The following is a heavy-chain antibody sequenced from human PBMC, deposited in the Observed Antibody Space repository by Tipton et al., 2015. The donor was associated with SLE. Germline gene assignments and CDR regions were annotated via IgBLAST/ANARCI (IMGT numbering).Heavy chain of an antibody. D-gene: IGHD2-15*01. CDR3: ARDRGYCSGGSRLGLDY. CDR2: IYYSGST. J-gene: IGHJ4*02. Sequence: TLSLTCTVSGGSITSYYWSWIRQPPGKGLEWIGYIYYSGSTNYNPSLKSRVTISLDTSKNQFSLKLSSVTAADTAVYYCARDRGYCSGGSRLGLDYWGQGTLVTVSS. CDR1: GGSITSYY. V-gene: IGHV4-59*01.